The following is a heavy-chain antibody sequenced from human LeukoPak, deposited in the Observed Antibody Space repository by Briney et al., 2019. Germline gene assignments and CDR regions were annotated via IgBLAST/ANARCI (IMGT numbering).Heavy chain of an antibody. Sequence: ASVKVSCKTSGYTFTGNWIYWVRQAPGQGLEWMGWINPNSGGTNYAQKFQGRVTMTRDTSISTAYMELSRLRSDDTAVYYCARLRALAGDDYWGQGTLVTVSS. CDR1: GYTFTGNW. CDR3: ARLRALAGDDY. V-gene: IGHV1-2*02. CDR2: INPNSGGT. J-gene: IGHJ4*02. D-gene: IGHD6-19*01.